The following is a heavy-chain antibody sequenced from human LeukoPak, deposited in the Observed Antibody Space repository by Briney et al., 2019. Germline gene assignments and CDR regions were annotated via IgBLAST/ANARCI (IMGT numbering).Heavy chain of an antibody. V-gene: IGHV3-64*01. CDR2: VSRDGGRT. J-gene: IGHJ4*02. CDR3: ATAKWLANSVAFDI. CDR1: RFVLSSYG. Sequence: PGGSLRLSCAASRFVLSSYGMHWVRQAPGRGVAYVSAVSRDGGRTYYANYVKGRVTISRDNSKNTLYLRMGSLRTEDTAVYYCATAKWLANSVAFDIWGQGTLVTVSS. D-gene: IGHD6-19*01.